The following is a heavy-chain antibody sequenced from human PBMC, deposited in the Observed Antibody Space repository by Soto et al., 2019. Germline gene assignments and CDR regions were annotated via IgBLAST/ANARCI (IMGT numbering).Heavy chain of an antibody. J-gene: IGHJ6*03. D-gene: IGHD6-19*01. CDR2: INSASTTI. CDR3: ARVSSQNYQWPPYLYYYYMDV. V-gene: IGHV3-48*01. Sequence: EVQLVESGGDLVQPGGSLRLSCAAPGSTFSSYNINWVRQAPGKGLEWVSYINSASTTIYYAGSVKGRFAISRDNAKNSVYLQMDSLRAEDTAVYYCARVSSQNYQWPPYLYYYYMDVWGKGTTVTVSS. CDR1: GSTFSSYN.